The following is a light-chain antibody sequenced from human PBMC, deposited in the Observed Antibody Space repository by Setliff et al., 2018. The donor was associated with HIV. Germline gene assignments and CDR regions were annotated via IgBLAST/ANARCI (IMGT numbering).Light chain of an antibody. J-gene: IGLJ1*01. CDR2: EVK. CDR3: SSYAITNTLP. Sequence: QSVLAQPASVPGSPGQSITISCTGTSSDVGGYSYVSWYQQHPGRAPKLIIYEVKNRPSGVSSRFSGSKSGNTASLTISGLQAEDEADYYCSSYAITNTLPFGTGTKVTVL. V-gene: IGLV2-14*01. CDR1: SSDVGGYSY.